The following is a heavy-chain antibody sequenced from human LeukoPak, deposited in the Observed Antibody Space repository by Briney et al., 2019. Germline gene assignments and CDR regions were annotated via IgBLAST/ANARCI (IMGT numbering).Heavy chain of an antibody. D-gene: IGHD3-10*01. Sequence: SVKVSCKASGGTFSNYAISWVRQAPGQGLEWMGGIIPIFGTANYAQKFRGRVTITADKSTRTAYMELSSLRSEDTAVYYCAREKRGEDSQYLDYWGQGTLVTVSS. J-gene: IGHJ4*02. V-gene: IGHV1-69*06. CDR3: AREKRGEDSQYLDY. CDR1: GGTFSNYA. CDR2: IIPIFGTA.